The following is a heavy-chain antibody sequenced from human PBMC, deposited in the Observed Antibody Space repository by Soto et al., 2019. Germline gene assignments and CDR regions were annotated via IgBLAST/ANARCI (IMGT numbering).Heavy chain of an antibody. J-gene: IGHJ6*02. CDR3: ARDQGYYDFCSAPTPGSPSHYYYGMEV. CDR2: ISAYNGNT. V-gene: IGHV1-18*01. CDR1: GYTFTSYG. Sequence: ASVKVSCKASGYTFTSYGISWVRQAPGQGLEWMGWISAYNGNTNYAQKLQGRVTMTTDTSTSTAYMELRSLRSDDTAVYDCARDQGYYDFCSAPTPGSPSHYYYGMEVWGQGTTVTVSS. D-gene: IGHD3-3*01.